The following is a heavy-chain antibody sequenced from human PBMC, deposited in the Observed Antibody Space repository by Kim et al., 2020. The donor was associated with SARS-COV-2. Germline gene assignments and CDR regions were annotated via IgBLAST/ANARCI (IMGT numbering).Heavy chain of an antibody. J-gene: IGHJ3*02. V-gene: IGHV3-15*01. CDR2: IKSKTDGGTT. CDR1: GFTFSNAW. Sequence: GGSLRLSCAASGFTFSNAWLSWVRQAPGKGLEWVGRIKSKTDGGTTDYAAPVKGRFTISRDDSKNTLYLQMNSLKTEDTAVYYCTTDPLYSYGCQCAFDIWGQGTVGTDSS. D-gene: IGHD5-18*01. CDR3: TTDPLYSYGCQCAFDI.